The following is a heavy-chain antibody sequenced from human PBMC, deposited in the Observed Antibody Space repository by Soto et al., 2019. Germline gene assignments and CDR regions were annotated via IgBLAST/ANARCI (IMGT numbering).Heavy chain of an antibody. CDR3: ARHGKPGVGEWSYDF. J-gene: IGHJ4*02. Sequence: EVQLVESGGGLVKPAGSLRLSCAASGFTFSGYTMNWVRQAPGKGLEWVSSISGSSGFIYYTDSVKGRFTISRDNARKALYLQMNSLRAEDTAVYYCARHGKPGVGEWSYDFWGQGALVTVSS. V-gene: IGHV3-21*01. CDR2: ISGSSGFI. D-gene: IGHD3-10*01. CDR1: GFTFSGYT.